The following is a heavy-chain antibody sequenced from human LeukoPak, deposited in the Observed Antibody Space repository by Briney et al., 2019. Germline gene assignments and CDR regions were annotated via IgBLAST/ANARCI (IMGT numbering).Heavy chain of an antibody. D-gene: IGHD3-10*01. V-gene: IGHV4-59*01. CDR3: ARAYYYGSGTFDI. J-gene: IGHJ3*02. CDR1: GGSISPYY. CDR2: VYYTGGT. Sequence: PSETLSLTCTVSGGSISPYYWSWIRQPPGKGLEWIGYVYYTGGTYYNPSLKSRVTISVDTSKNQFSLKLTSVTAADTAVHYCARAYYYGSGTFDIWGQGTMVTVSS.